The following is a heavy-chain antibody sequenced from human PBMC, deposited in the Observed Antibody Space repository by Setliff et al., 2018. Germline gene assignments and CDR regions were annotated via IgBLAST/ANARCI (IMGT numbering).Heavy chain of an antibody. CDR1: GFTFSHFA. CDR2: IGAGGDYT. CDR3: AKDPNGDFVGAFDS. V-gene: IGHV3-23*01. J-gene: IGHJ5*01. D-gene: IGHD2-21*02. Sequence: PGESLKISCAASGFTFSHFAVTWVRQSPGRGLEWVASIGAGGDYTKYADSVRGRFTISRDNSKNTIYLQMNSPRAEDTAKYYCAKDPNGDFVGAFDSWGRGTLVTVS.